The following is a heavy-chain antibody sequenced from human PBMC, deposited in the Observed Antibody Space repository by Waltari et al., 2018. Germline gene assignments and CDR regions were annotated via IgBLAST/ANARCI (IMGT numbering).Heavy chain of an antibody. CDR2: IIHSGRT. CDR1: GESFSGFY. CDR3: ARAPFGGYDYIGGTYRYLYYYMDV. V-gene: IGHV4-34*12. J-gene: IGHJ6*03. Sequence: QVQLQQWGAGLLKPSETLSLTCAVYGESFSGFYWSWIRRPPGKGLEWIGEIIHSGRTNYNPSLKSRVTISVDTSKNQLSLKLSSVTAADTAVYYCARAPFGGYDYIGGTYRYLYYYMDVWGKWTTVTVSS. D-gene: IGHD3-16*02.